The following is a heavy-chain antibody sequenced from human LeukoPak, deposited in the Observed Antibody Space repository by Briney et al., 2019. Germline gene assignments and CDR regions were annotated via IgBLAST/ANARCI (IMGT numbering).Heavy chain of an antibody. D-gene: IGHD5-18*01. J-gene: IGHJ4*02. Sequence: GRSLRLSCAASGFTFSSYAMHWVRQAPGKGLEWEAVISYDGSNKYYADSVKGRFTISRDNSKNTLYLQMNSLRAEDTAVYYCARSAVDTAMVTVYWGQGTLVTVSS. V-gene: IGHV3-30-3*01. CDR1: GFTFSSYA. CDR2: ISYDGSNK. CDR3: ARSAVDTAMVTVY.